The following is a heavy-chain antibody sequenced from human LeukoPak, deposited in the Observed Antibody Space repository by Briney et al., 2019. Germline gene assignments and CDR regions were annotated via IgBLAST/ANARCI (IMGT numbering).Heavy chain of an antibody. Sequence: ASVKGFCRAAGYIFTGCYMHWVRQAPGQGLEGMGLINPNSGVTNYAQKFQSRVAMTADTSINTAYIELSGLDSDDTAVYFCARSLAARSLSDYWGQGTLVTVSS. D-gene: IGHD6-6*01. CDR2: INPNSGVT. V-gene: IGHV1-2*02. J-gene: IGHJ4*02. CDR3: ARSLAARSLSDY. CDR1: GYIFTGCY.